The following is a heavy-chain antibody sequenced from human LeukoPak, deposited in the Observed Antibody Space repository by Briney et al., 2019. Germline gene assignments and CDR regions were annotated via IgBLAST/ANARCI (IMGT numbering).Heavy chain of an antibody. CDR2: IYSGGGT. V-gene: IGHV3-53*01. Sequence: GGSLRLTCGASGVSITSSYMSWVRQAPGKGLEWVSVIYSGGGTKYADSVKGRFTISRDNSKNTVFLQVDSLRAEDTAVYYCAGGFWWAPDTFGYFHHWGQGTLVSVSS. CDR3: AGGFWWAPDTFGYFHH. D-gene: IGHD3-16*01. CDR1: GVSITSSY. J-gene: IGHJ1*01.